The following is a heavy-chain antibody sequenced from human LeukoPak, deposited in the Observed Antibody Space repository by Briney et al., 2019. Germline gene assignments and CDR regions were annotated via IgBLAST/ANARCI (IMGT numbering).Heavy chain of an antibody. J-gene: IGHJ3*02. Sequence: GRSLRLSCAASGFTFSSYGMHWVRQAPGKGLEWVAVISYDGSNKYYADSVKGRFTISRDNSKNTLYLQMNSLRAEDTAVYYCAKIGTGAFDIWGQGTMVTVSS. CDR1: GFTFSSYG. D-gene: IGHD1-26*01. V-gene: IGHV3-30*18. CDR2: ISYDGSNK. CDR3: AKIGTGAFDI.